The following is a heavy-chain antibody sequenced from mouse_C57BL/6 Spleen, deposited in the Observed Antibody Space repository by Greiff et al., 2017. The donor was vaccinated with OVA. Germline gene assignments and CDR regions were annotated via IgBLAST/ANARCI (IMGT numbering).Heavy chain of an antibody. D-gene: IGHD2-4*01. V-gene: IGHV5-17*01. J-gene: IGHJ3*01. CDR3: ANYDGFAY. Sequence: DVKLVESGGGLVKPGGSLKLSCAASGFTFSDYGMHWVRQAPEKGLEWVAYISSGSSTIYYADTVKGRFTISRDNAKNTLFLQMTSLRSEDTAMYYCANYDGFAYWGQGTLVTVSA. CDR1: GFTFSDYG. CDR2: ISSGSSTI.